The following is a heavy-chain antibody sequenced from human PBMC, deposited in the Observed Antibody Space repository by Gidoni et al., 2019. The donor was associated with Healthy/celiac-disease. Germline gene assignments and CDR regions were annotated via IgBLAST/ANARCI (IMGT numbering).Heavy chain of an antibody. J-gene: IGHJ3*02. V-gene: IGHV4-39*01. Sequence: QLQLQESGPGLVTPSETLSLTCTVPGGSISSSSYYWGWIRQPPGKGLEWIGSIYYRGSTYYNPSLKSRVTISVDTSKNQFSLKLSSVTAADTAVYYCASLRRRWIQLWLLAFDIWGQGTMVTVSS. D-gene: IGHD5-18*01. CDR3: ASLRRRWIQLWLLAFDI. CDR2: IYYRGST. CDR1: GGSISSSSYY.